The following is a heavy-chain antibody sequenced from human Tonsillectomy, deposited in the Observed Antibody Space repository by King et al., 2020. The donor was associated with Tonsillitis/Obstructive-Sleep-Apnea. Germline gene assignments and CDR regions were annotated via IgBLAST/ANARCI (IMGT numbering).Heavy chain of an antibody. CDR3: ARERSMKYYMDV. CDR2: ISRDGSSK. Sequence: VQLVESGGGVVQPGRSLRLSCAASGFTFSEYGMYWVRQAPGKGLDWGAAISRDGSSKFFSDSVRGRFAISSDNSKSTLYLQLNSVTAGDTALDYCARERSMKYYMDVWGKGTTVTASS. D-gene: IGHD2-21*01. CDR1: GFTFSEYG. J-gene: IGHJ6*03. V-gene: IGHV3-30*03.